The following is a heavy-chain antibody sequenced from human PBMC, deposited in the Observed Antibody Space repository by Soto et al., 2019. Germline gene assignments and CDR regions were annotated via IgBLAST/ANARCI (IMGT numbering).Heavy chain of an antibody. Sequence: PSETVSLTCTVSGGSISTYYWSWIRQPPGKGLEWIGYIYYSGTTNYNPSLKSRVTISVDTSKNQFSLKLSSVTAADTAVYYCARGKYSGSYYDWFDPWGQGTLVTVSS. J-gene: IGHJ5*02. CDR1: GGSISTYY. CDR2: IYYSGTT. CDR3: ARGKYSGSYYDWFDP. V-gene: IGHV4-59*01. D-gene: IGHD1-26*01.